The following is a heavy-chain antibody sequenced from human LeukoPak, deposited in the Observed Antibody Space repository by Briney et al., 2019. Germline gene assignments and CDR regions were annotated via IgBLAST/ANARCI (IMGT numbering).Heavy chain of an antibody. CDR2: ISYSGIT. CDR1: GGSTSSGGYF. D-gene: IGHD2-15*01. CDR3: VRHLSAGRPAFDI. J-gene: IGHJ3*02. Sequence: SETLSLTCFVSGGSTSSGGYFWNWIRQLPGKGLECVGYISYSGITYYNPSLKSRVTISVDTSNNKFSLKLTSLTAADTAVYYCVRHLSAGRPAFDIWGQGTMVTVSS. V-gene: IGHV4-30-4*08.